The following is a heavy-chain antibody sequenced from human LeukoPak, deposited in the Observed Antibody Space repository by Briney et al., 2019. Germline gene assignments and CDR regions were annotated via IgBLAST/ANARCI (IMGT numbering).Heavy chain of an antibody. J-gene: IGHJ5*02. V-gene: IGHV3-48*02. CDR2: ISSSSRII. CDR3: ARTVIAVAANWFDP. Sequence: PGGSLRLSCAASGLTFRSYSMNWVRQAPGKGLEWVSYISSSSRIISYADSVKGRFTISRDNAKNSLYLQMNSLRDEDTAVYYCARTVIAVAANWFDPWGQGTLVTVSS. CDR1: GLTFRSYS. D-gene: IGHD6-19*01.